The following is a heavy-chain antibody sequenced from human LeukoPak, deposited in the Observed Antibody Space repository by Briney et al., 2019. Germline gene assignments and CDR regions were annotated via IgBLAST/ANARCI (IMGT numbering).Heavy chain of an antibody. Sequence: SVKVSCKAPGGTFSSYAISWVRQAPGQGLEWMGGIIPVFGTANYAQKFQGRVTITTDESTSTAYMELSSLRSEDTAVYYCARVGSGSYYSFDYWGQGTLVTVSS. V-gene: IGHV1-69*05. CDR3: ARVGSGSYYSFDY. CDR1: GGTFSSYA. J-gene: IGHJ4*02. D-gene: IGHD3-10*01. CDR2: IIPVFGTA.